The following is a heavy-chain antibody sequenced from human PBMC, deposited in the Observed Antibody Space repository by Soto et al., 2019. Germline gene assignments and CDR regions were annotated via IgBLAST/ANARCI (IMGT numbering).Heavy chain of an antibody. D-gene: IGHD3-3*01. J-gene: IGHJ6*02. CDR3: ARDRPGGHSDFWSGYGSYYSYGMDV. CDR2: IWYDGSNK. Sequence: QVQLVESGGGVVQPGRSLRLSCAASGFTFSSYGMHWVRQAPGKGLEWVAVIWYDGSNKYYADSVKGRFTISRDNSKNTLYLQMNSLTAEDTAVYYCARDRPGGHSDFWSGYGSYYSYGMDVWGQGTTVTVSS. V-gene: IGHV3-33*01. CDR1: GFTFSSYG.